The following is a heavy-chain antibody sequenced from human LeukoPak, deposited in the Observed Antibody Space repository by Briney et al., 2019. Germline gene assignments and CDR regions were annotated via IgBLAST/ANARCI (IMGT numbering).Heavy chain of an antibody. J-gene: IGHJ4*02. D-gene: IGHD4-17*01. V-gene: IGHV1-2*02. CDR1: GYTFTGYY. CDR2: INPNSGGT. CDR3: AREDGDYIGPAGY. Sequence: ASVKVSCKASGYTFTGYYMHWVRQAPGQGLEWMGWINPNSGGTNYAQKFQGRVTMTRDTSISTAYMELSRLRSDDTAVYYCAREDGDYIGPAGYWGQGTLATVSS.